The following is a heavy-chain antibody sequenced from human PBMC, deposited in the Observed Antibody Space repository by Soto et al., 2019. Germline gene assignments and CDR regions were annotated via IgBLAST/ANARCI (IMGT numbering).Heavy chain of an antibody. Sequence: QVQLVESGGGVVQPGRSLRLSCAASGFTFSSYGMHWVRQAPGKGLEWVAVIWYDGSNKYYADSVKGRFTISRDNSKNTLYLQMNSLRAEDTAVYYCARDRDWSGYKKSDGLDYWGQGTLVTVSS. CDR3: ARDRDWSGYKKSDGLDY. J-gene: IGHJ4*02. CDR1: GFTFSSYG. V-gene: IGHV3-33*01. D-gene: IGHD3-3*01. CDR2: IWYDGSNK.